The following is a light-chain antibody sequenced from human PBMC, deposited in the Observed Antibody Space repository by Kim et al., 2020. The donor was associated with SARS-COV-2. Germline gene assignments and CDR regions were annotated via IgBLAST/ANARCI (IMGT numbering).Light chain of an antibody. V-gene: IGLV4-69*01. CDR1: YA. J-gene: IGLJ3*02. CDR3: QTWGPGIRV. CDR2: INRDGSH. Sequence: YAVAWHQQHPNKCPRSLMRINRDGSHDRWDEIPHRFAGSMSGAARYRIISSLQSDDEATYYCQTWGPGIRVFGGGTQLTVL.